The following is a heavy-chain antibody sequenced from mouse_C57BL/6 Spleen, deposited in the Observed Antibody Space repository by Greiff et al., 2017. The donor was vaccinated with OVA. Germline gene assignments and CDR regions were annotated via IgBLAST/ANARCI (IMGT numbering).Heavy chain of an antibody. CDR2: IDPSDSYT. Sequence: VQLQQPGAELVRPGTSVKLSCKASGYTFTSYWMHWVKQRPGQGLEWIGVIDPSDSYTNYNQKFKGKATLTVDTSSSTAYMQLSSLTSEDSAVYYCARNYDGYYLFAYWGKGTLVTVSA. CDR1: GYTFTSYW. CDR3: ARNYDGYYLFAY. V-gene: IGHV1-59*01. D-gene: IGHD2-3*01. J-gene: IGHJ3*01.